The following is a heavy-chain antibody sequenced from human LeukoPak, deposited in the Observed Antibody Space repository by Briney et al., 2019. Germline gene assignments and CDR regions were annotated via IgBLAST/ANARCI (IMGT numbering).Heavy chain of an antibody. CDR3: AKDRPTGSSSSFDY. Sequence: GGSLRLSCAASGFTFNTYAMHWVRQAPGKGLEWVAVISYDGSNKYNADSVKGRFTISRDNSKNTLYLQMNSLSAEDTAVYYCAKDRPTGSSSSFDYWGQGTLVTVSS. V-gene: IGHV3-30-3*01. J-gene: IGHJ4*02. D-gene: IGHD6-6*01. CDR1: GFTFNTYA. CDR2: ISYDGSNK.